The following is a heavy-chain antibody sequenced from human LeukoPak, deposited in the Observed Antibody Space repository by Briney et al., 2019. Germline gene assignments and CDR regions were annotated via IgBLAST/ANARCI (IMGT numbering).Heavy chain of an antibody. CDR2: INHSGST. CDR1: GESFSGYQ. Sequence: SETLSLTCAVYGESFSGYQWSWFRQPPGKGLECIGEINHSGSTNYNPSLKSRVTMSVDTSKKQFSLKLTSVTAADTAVYYCARGRVEMATNYFDNWGQGALVTVSS. J-gene: IGHJ4*02. V-gene: IGHV4-34*01. D-gene: IGHD5-24*01. CDR3: ARGRVEMATNYFDN.